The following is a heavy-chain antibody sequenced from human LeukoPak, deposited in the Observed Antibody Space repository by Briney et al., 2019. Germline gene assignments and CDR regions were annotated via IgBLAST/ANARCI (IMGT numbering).Heavy chain of an antibody. CDR2: ISSSSSYI. V-gene: IGHV3-21*01. J-gene: IGHJ4*02. Sequence: PGVSLRLSCAASGFTFTSYSMNWVRQAPGKGLEWVSSISSSSSYIYYADSVKGRFTISRDNAKNSLYLQMNSLRAEDTAVYYCARGGLVGATGPLPFDYWGQGTLVTVSS. CDR3: ARGGLVGATGPLPFDY. CDR1: GFTFTSYS. D-gene: IGHD1-26*01.